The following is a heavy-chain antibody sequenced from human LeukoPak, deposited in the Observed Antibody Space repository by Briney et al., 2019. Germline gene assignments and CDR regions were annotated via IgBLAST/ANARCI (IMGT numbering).Heavy chain of an antibody. J-gene: IGHJ5*02. V-gene: IGHV4-34*01. CDR1: GGSFSGYY. CDR2: INHSGST. Sequence: PSETLSLTCAVYGGSFSGYYWSWIRQPPGKGLEWIGEINHSGSTNYNPSLKSRVTISVDTSKNQFSLKLSSVTAADTAVYYCARESGPITMVRGVTRRRGNWLDPWGQGTLVTVSS. CDR3: ARESGPITMVRGVTRRRGNWLDP. D-gene: IGHD3-10*01.